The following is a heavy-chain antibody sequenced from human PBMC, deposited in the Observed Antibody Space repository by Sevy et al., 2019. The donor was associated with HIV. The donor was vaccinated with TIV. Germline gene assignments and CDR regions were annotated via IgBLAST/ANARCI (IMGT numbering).Heavy chain of an antibody. CDR1: GFTFSSYG. V-gene: IGHV3-30*02. D-gene: IGHD6-19*01. CDR2: IRYDGSNK. J-gene: IGHJ4*02. Sequence: GGSLRLSCAASGFTFSSYGMHWVRQAPGKGLEWVAFIRYDGSNKYYVDSVKGRFTISRDNSKNTLYLQMNSLRAEDTAVYYCAKDREYSSGWHGIPFDYWGQGTLVTVSS. CDR3: AKDREYSSGWHGIPFDY.